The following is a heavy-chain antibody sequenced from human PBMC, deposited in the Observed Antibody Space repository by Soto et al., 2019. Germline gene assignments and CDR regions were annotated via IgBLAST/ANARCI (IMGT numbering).Heavy chain of an antibody. D-gene: IGHD3-22*01. CDR1: GXTLSSYS. CDR3: ANQPGSPYYDSSGYYYGLDY. V-gene: IGHV3-23*01. CDR2: ISGSGGRT. J-gene: IGHJ4*02. Sequence: GSLRLSCAASGXTLSSYSMSWVRQAPGKGLEWVSAISGSGGRTYYADSVNGRFTIYRDNSNNTLYLQMNSLRAEDTAVYYFANQPGSPYYDSSGYYYGLDYWGQGTLVPVSS.